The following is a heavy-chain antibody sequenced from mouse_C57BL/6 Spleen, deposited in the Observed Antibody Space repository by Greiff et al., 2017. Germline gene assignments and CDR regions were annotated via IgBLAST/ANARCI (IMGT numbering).Heavy chain of an antibody. CDR1: GFTFRSYT. CDR3: ARQIYYDYLYFDY. D-gene: IGHD2-4*01. CDR2: ISGGGGNT. V-gene: IGHV5-9*01. Sequence: VILVESGGGLVTPARSLKLSFASSGFTFRSYTLSWVRLTPLKRLEWVATISGGGGNTSSPDSVKGRFSISRDNAKNTLYLQMSSLRSEDTALYYCARQIYYDYLYFDYWGQGTTLTVSS. J-gene: IGHJ2*01.